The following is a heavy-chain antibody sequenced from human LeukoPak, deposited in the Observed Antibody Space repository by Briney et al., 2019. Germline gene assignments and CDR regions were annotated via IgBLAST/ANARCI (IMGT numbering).Heavy chain of an antibody. Sequence: ASVKVSCKASGYTFTGYYMHWVRQAPGQGLEWMGWINPNSGGTNYAQKFQGRVTMTRDTSISTAYMELSRLRSDDTAVYYCARDGILLGGKDAFDIWGQGTMVTVSS. CDR2: INPNSGGT. V-gene: IGHV1-2*02. D-gene: IGHD1-1*01. CDR3: ARDGILLGGKDAFDI. CDR1: GYTFTGYY. J-gene: IGHJ3*02.